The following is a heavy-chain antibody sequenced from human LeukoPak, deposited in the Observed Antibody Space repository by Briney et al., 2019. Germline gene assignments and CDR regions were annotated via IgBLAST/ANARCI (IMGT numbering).Heavy chain of an antibody. CDR1: GYSFTSYW. V-gene: IGHV5-51*01. CDR3: ARKMTAVTGRDGFDI. D-gene: IGHD4-17*01. Sequence: GESLKISCKGSGYSFTSYWICWVRQMPGKGLEWLWIIYPGDSDTSYSPFFQGQVTISADTYIRPAYLQWSRLKGPAPLTYCCARKMTAVTGRDGFDIWGQGKMVTVSS. CDR2: IYPGDSDT. J-gene: IGHJ3*02.